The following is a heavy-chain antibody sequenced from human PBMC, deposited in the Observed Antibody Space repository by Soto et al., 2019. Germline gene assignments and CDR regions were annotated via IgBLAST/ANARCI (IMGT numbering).Heavy chain of an antibody. J-gene: IGHJ4*02. V-gene: IGHV4-30-4*01. CDR1: GGSISSGDYY. D-gene: IGHD2-15*01. CDR3: ARDQTYCSGGSCYSVPI. CDR2: IYYSGST. Sequence: QVQLQESGPGLVKPSQTLSLTCTVSGGSISSGDYYWSWIRQPPGKGLEWIGYIYYSGSTYYNPSLKSRVTISVDTSKNQFSLKLSSVTAADTAVYYCARDQTYCSGGSCYSVPIWGQGTLVTVSS.